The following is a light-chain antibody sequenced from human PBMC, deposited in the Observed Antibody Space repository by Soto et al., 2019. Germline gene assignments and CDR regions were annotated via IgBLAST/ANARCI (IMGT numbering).Light chain of an antibody. CDR1: QSIGSW. V-gene: IGKV1-5*03. J-gene: IGKJ4*01. CDR2: KAS. Sequence: DIQMTPSPSTLSACVRDRVTVTCRAGQSIGSWLAWYQQKPGKAPNLLIFKASILQSGVPSRFSGSGSGTEFTLTITSLQPDDSATYYCQQYVTFPLTFGGGTKV. CDR3: QQYVTFPLT.